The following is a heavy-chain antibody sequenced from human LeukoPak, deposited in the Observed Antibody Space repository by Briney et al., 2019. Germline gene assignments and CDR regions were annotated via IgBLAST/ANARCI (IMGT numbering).Heavy chain of an antibody. D-gene: IGHD2-15*01. Sequence: GSLRLSCAASGFTFSNYWMHCVRQAPGKGLVWVSRINSDGSITSYADSVKGRFTISRDNAKNTLYLQMNSLRAEDTAVYYCARGYCSSGNCYFLDSWGQGTLVTVSS. J-gene: IGHJ4*02. V-gene: IGHV3-74*01. CDR2: INSDGSIT. CDR3: ARGYCSSGNCYFLDS. CDR1: GFTFSNYW.